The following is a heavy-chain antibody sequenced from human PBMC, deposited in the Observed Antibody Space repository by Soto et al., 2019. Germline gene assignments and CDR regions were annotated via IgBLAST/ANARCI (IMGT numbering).Heavy chain of an antibody. CDR1: GGTFSSYA. CDR2: IIPIFGTA. Sequence: SVKVSCKASGGTFSSYAISWVRQAPGQGLEWMGGIIPIFGTANYAQKFQGRVTITADESTSTAYMELSSLRSEDTAVYYCARGVDIVATIPVGMDVWGQGTTVTVSS. J-gene: IGHJ6*02. V-gene: IGHV1-69*13. CDR3: ARGVDIVATIPVGMDV. D-gene: IGHD5-12*01.